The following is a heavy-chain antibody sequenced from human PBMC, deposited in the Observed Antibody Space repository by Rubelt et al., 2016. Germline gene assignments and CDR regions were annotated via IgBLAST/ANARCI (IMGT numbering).Heavy chain of an antibody. J-gene: IGHJ4*02. D-gene: IGHD6-25*01. CDR3: ARSDSSGWREIDY. CDR1: GDTFSNYA. CDR2: ITPIHGIT. Sequence: QVQLVQSGAEVKKPGPSVKFSCKASGDTFSNYAISWVRQAPGQGLEWMGRITPIHGITNNAQKFKGIVPITADKSTSTAYMGLGSLRSDDMAVYYCARSDSSGWREIDYWGQGTLVTVSS. V-gene: IGHV1-69*04.